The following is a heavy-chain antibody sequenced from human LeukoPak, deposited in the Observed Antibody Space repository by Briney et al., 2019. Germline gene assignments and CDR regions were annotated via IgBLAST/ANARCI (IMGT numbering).Heavy chain of an antibody. V-gene: IGHV3-21*01. D-gene: IGHD3-3*01. CDR1: GFTFSSYS. Sequence: PGGSLRLSCAASGFTFSSYSMNWVRQAPGKGLEWVSSISSSSSYIYYAVSVKGRLTISRDNAKNSLYLQMNSLRAEDTAVYYCARASDYDFWSGYPYFDYWGQGTLVTVSS. J-gene: IGHJ4*02. CDR2: ISSSSSYI. CDR3: ARASDYDFWSGYPYFDY.